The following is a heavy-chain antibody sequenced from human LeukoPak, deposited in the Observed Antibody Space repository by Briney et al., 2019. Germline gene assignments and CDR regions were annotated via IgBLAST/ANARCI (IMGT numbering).Heavy chain of an antibody. Sequence: GGSLRLSCAASGFTFSSYAIHWVRQAPGKGLEWVALISYDGSTKYSTDSVKGRFTISRDNSKNTLYLQMNSLRPEDTAVYYCAGHFGAWHYFDYWGQGTLVTVSS. V-gene: IGHV3-30*04. CDR2: ISYDGSTK. CDR1: GFTFSSYA. D-gene: IGHD3-3*01. CDR3: AGHFGAWHYFDY. J-gene: IGHJ4*02.